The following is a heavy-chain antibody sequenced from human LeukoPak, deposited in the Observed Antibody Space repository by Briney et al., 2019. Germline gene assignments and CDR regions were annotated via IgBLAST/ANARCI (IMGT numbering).Heavy chain of an antibody. CDR1: GFIFSSCG. D-gene: IGHD4/OR15-4a*01. CDR3: ARVHGAYPSVF. CDR2: ISTSSSTI. J-gene: IGHJ4*02. V-gene: IGHV3-48*01. Sequence: GGSLRLSCAASGFIFSSCGMNWVREAPGKGLEWVSYISTSSSTIYYADSVKGRFTISRDNAENSLYLQMNSLRAEDTAVYYCARVHGAYPSVFWGQGTLVTVSS.